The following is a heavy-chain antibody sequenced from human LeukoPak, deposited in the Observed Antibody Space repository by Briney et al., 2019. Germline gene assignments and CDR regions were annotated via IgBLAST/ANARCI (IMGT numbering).Heavy chain of an antibody. V-gene: IGHV3-49*04. D-gene: IGHD6-6*01. CDR2: IRSKAYGGTT. J-gene: IGHJ4*02. Sequence: GGSLSLSCTASGFTFGDYAMSWVRQAPGKGLEWVGFIRSKAYGGTTEYAASVKGRFTISRDDSKSIAYLQMNSLKTEDTAVYYCTRDREYSSSPIDYWGQGTLVTVSS. CDR3: TRDREYSSSPIDY. CDR1: GFTFGDYA.